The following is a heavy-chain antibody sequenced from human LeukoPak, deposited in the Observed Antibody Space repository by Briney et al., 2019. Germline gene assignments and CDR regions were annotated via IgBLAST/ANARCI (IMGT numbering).Heavy chain of an antibody. D-gene: IGHD1-26*01. V-gene: IGHV1-24*01. Sequence: ASVKVSCKVPGYTLTELSMHWVRQAPGKGLEWMGGFDPEDGETIYAQKFQGRVTMTEDTSTSTVYMELSSLRSEDTAVYYCARDYGRSYEVDYWGQGTLVTVSS. J-gene: IGHJ4*02. CDR1: GYTLTELS. CDR2: FDPEDGET. CDR3: ARDYGRSYEVDY.